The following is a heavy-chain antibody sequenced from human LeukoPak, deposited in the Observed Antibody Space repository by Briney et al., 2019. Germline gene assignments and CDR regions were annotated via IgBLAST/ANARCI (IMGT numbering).Heavy chain of an antibody. D-gene: IGHD6-19*01. V-gene: IGHV3-64*02. CDR2: ISTNGDRT. CDR3: ARGLAISSSGWYDTFDY. Sequence: GGSLRLSCAASGFTFSNSAMYWVRQAPGKGLEFVSVISTNGDRTYYADSVKGRFTISRDNSKNTLYLQMGSLRADDMAVYYCARGLAISSSGWYDTFDYWGQGALVTVSS. CDR1: GFTFSNSA. J-gene: IGHJ4*02.